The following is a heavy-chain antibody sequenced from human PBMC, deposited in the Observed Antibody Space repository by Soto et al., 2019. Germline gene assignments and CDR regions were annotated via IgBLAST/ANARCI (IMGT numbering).Heavy chain of an antibody. CDR1: GFTFSIYA. CDR3: ARDTAREYYYYYGLDV. V-gene: IGHV3-33*01. CDR2: IWDDGSNK. Sequence: QVQLVESGGGVVQPGRSVRLSCAASGFTFSIYAMHWVRQAPGKGLEWVAVIWDDGSNKYYADSVKGRFTISRDNSKNTLYLQMISLRAEDTAVYYCARDTAREYYYYYGLDVWGQGTTVTVSS. J-gene: IGHJ6*02.